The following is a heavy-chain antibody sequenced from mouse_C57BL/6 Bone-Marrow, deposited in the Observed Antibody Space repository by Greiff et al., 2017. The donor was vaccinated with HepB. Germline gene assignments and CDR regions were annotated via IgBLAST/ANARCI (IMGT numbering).Heavy chain of an antibody. CDR3: ARRDPYRTVVDRDY. V-gene: IGHV1-55*01. D-gene: IGHD1-1*01. CDR1: GYTFTSYW. J-gene: IGHJ2*01. CDR2: IYPGSGST. Sequence: QVQLQQPGAELVKPGASVKMSCKASGYTFTSYWITWVKQRPGQGLEWIGDIYPGSGSTNYNEKFKSKATLTVDTSSSTAYMQLSSLTSEDSAVYYCARRDPYRTVVDRDYWGQGTTFTVSS.